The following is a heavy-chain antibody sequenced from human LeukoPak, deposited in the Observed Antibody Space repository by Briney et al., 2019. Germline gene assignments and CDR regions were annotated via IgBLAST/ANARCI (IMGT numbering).Heavy chain of an antibody. V-gene: IGHV4-38-2*02. CDR1: GYSLSSGFF. Sequence: SETLSLTCTVSGYSLSSGFFCDWIRQPPGKGLEWIGYIYHSGSTYYNPSLKSRVTISVDRSKNQFSLKLSSVTAADTAVYYCARRGAAYYYDSSGYYGFDYWGQGTLVTVSS. J-gene: IGHJ4*02. CDR3: ARRGAAYYYDSSGYYGFDY. CDR2: IYHSGST. D-gene: IGHD3-22*01.